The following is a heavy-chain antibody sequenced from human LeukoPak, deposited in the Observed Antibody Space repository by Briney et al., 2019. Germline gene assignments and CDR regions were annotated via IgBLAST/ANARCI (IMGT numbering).Heavy chain of an antibody. Sequence: PSETLSLTCTVSGGSINNFYWSWIRQPPGKGLEWIGYIYYTGTTNYSPSLKSRVTMSVDTSRDQFSLKLSSVTAADTAVYYCARVYGRGGQSYGWYFDLWGRGALVRVSS. J-gene: IGHJ2*01. V-gene: IGHV4-59*08. CDR3: ARVYGRGGQSYGWYFDL. CDR1: GGSINNFY. CDR2: IYYTGTT. D-gene: IGHD2-8*01.